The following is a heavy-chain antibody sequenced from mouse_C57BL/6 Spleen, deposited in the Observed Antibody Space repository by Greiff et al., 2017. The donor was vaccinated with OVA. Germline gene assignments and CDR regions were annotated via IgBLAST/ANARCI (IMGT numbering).Heavy chain of an antibody. Sequence: EVKVEESGGGLVQPGGSMKLSCVASGFTFSNYWMNWVRQSPEKGLEWVAQIRLKSDNYATHYAESVKGRFTISRDDSKSSVYLQVNNLRAEDTGIYYCTDYYDYDVAYWGQGTLVTVSA. CDR1: GFTFSNYW. J-gene: IGHJ3*01. CDR2: IRLKSDNYAT. V-gene: IGHV6-3*01. CDR3: TDYYDYDVAY. D-gene: IGHD2-4*01.